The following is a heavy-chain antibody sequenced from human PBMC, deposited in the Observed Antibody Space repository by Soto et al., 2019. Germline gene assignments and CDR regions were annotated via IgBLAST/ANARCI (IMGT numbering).Heavy chain of an antibody. J-gene: IGHJ6*02. CDR2: IYPGDSDT. CDR3: ARQAADSSGSLHYYYYGMGV. D-gene: IGHD3-22*01. Sequence: PGESLKISCKGSGYSFTSYWIGWVRQMPGKGLEWMGIIYPGDSDTRYSPSFQGQVTISADKSISTAYLQWSSLKASDTAMYYCARQAADSSGSLHYYYYGMGVGGQGTTVTVSS. CDR1: GYSFTSYW. V-gene: IGHV5-51*01.